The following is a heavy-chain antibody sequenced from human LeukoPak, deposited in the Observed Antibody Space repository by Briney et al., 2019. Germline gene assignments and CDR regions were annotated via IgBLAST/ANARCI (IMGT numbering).Heavy chain of an antibody. CDR3: AREMPTVTRPGLDD. J-gene: IGHJ6*02. D-gene: IGHD4-17*01. CDR1: GYRFPSYY. V-gene: IGHV1-2*02. Sequence: ASVKVSCKGSGYRFPSYYIHWVRQAPGQGLEWMGWINPNTDLTQFAQKFQGRVTMTSDTSISTVYMQLTRLTSDDTAVYYCAREMPTVTRPGLDDWGQGTTVIVS. CDR2: INPNTDLT.